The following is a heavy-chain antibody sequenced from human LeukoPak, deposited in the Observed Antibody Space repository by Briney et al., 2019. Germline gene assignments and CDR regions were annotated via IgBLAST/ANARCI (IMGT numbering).Heavy chain of an antibody. CDR3: ARNGGNNCYFDL. J-gene: IGHJ2*01. D-gene: IGHD1/OR15-1a*01. CDR1: GYSISSDYY. CDR2: IFHNGNT. Sequence: SETLSLTCTVSGYSISSDYYWGWIRQPPGKGLEWIGNIFHNGNTYYNPSLKSRVTMSIDTSKKQFSLKLRTATAADTAVYYCARNGGNNCYFDLWGRGTPVTVSS. V-gene: IGHV4-38-2*02.